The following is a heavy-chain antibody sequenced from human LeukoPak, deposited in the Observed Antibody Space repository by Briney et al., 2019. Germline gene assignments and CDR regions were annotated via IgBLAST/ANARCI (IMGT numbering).Heavy chain of an antibody. CDR3: AKDYYDSSGYYLRDAFDI. V-gene: IGHV3-23*01. D-gene: IGHD3-22*01. CDR2: ISGSGGST. CDR1: GFTFSSYA. Sequence: PGGSLRLSYAASGFTFSSYAMSWVRQAPGKGLEWVSAISGSGGSTYYADSVKGRFTISRDNSKNTLYLQMNSLRAEDTAVYYCAKDYYDSSGYYLRDAFDIWGQGTMVTVSS. J-gene: IGHJ3*02.